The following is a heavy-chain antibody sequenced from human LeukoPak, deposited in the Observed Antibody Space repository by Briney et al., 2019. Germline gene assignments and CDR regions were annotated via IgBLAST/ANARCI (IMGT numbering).Heavy chain of an antibody. Sequence: ASVKVSCKASGGTFSSYAISWVRQAPGQGLEWMGGIIPIFGTANYAQKFQGRVTITADKSTSTAYMELSSLRSEDTAVYYCARGGRYNWNRGYYYYYMDVWGKGTTVTVSS. V-gene: IGHV1-69*06. CDR2: IIPIFGTA. CDR3: ARGGRYNWNRGYYYYYMDV. J-gene: IGHJ6*03. D-gene: IGHD1/OR15-1a*01. CDR1: GGTFSSYA.